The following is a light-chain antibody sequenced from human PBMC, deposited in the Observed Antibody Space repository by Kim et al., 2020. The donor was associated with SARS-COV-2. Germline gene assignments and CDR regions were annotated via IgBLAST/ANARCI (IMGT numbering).Light chain of an antibody. CDR1: SVGSKH. Sequence: APGSADRLHRGGNSVGSKHCHWYQQSPGPAPVLFMHYDSDRPAGIRERFSGSTSGNTATLTSSRVEVGDEADYYCQVWDSSSDHYVFGTGTKVTVL. J-gene: IGLJ1*01. CDR3: QVWDSSSDHYV. V-gene: IGLV3-21*04. CDR2: YDS.